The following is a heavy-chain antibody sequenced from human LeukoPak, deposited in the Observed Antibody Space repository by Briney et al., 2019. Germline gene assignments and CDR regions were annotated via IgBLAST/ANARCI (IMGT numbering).Heavy chain of an antibody. CDR1: GFTFSSYW. Sequence: GGSLRLSCAASGFTFSSYWMSWVRQAPGKGLEWVSAISGSGGNTYYADSVKGRFTISRDNSKNTLYLQMNSLRAEDTAVYHCAKSIPKTEDDYWGQGTLVTVSS. D-gene: IGHD2-2*02. J-gene: IGHJ4*02. CDR3: AKSIPKTEDDY. V-gene: IGHV3-23*01. CDR2: ISGSGGNT.